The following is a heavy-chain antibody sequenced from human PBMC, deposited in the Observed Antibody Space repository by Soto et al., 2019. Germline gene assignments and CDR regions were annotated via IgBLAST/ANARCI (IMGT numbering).Heavy chain of an antibody. D-gene: IGHD6-13*01. CDR2: IDPSDSYT. CDR3: ARRHSSSSAFDP. Sequence: EVQLVQSGAEVKKPGESLRISCKGSGYRFTSYWINWVRQMPGKGLEWMGRIDPSDSYTNYSPSFQGHVTISADKSISTDYLQWSSLKASDTAMYYCARRHSSSSAFDPWGQGTLVTVSS. CDR1: GYRFTSYW. V-gene: IGHV5-10-1*01. J-gene: IGHJ5*02.